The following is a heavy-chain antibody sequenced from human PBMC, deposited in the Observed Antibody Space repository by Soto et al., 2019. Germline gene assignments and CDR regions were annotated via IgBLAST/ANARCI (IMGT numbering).Heavy chain of an antibody. CDR3: ATANYDILTGYYPIFDY. V-gene: IGHV3-33*01. D-gene: IGHD3-9*01. CDR2: IWYDGSNK. Sequence: GGSLRLSCAASGFTFSSYGMHWVRQAPGKGLEWVAVIWYDGSNKYYADSVKGRFTISRDNSKNTLYLQMNSLRAEDTAVYYCATANYDILTGYYPIFDYWGQGTLVTVSS. J-gene: IGHJ4*02. CDR1: GFTFSSYG.